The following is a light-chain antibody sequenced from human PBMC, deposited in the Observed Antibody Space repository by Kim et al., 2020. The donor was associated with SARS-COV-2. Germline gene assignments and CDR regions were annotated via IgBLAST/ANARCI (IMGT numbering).Light chain of an antibody. J-gene: IGLJ2*01. CDR3: QVWDSNSDHPV. Sequence: SYELTQPPSVSVAPGQTATITCGGDDIGSKSVHWHQQRPGRAPLLVMYYDSDWPSGIPERFSGSNSGNTATLSISRVEAGDEADYYCQVWDSNSDHPVFGGGTQLTVL. CDR2: YDS. V-gene: IGLV3-21*04. CDR1: DIGSKS.